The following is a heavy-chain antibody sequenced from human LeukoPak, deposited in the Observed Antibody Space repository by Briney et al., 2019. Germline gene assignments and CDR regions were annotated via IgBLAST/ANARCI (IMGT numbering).Heavy chain of an antibody. Sequence: ASVKVSCKASGGTFSSYAISWVRQAPGQGLEWMGRIIPILGIANYAQKFQGRVTITADKSTSTAYMELSSLRSEDTAVYYCARDLTAAATSPSYYYYYGMDVWGQGTTVTASS. J-gene: IGHJ6*02. CDR1: GGTFSSYA. CDR2: IIPILGIA. V-gene: IGHV1-69*04. CDR3: ARDLTAAATSPSYYYYYGMDV. D-gene: IGHD6-13*01.